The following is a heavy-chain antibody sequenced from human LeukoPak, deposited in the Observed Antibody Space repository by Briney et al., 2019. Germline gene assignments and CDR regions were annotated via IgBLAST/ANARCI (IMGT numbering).Heavy chain of an antibody. D-gene: IGHD6-19*01. J-gene: IGHJ4*02. CDR3: ARAAPPGGLGQPFDY. Sequence: GRSLRLSCAASGFTFSSYAMHWVRQAPGKGLEWVAVISYDGSNKYYADSVKGRFTISRDNSKNTLYLQMNSLRAEDTAVYYCARAAPPGGLGQPFDYWGQGTLVTVSS. CDR1: GFTFSSYA. CDR2: ISYDGSNK. V-gene: IGHV3-30-3*01.